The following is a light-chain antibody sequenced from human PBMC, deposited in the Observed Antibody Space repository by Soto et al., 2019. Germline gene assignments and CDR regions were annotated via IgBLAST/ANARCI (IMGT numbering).Light chain of an antibody. CDR1: QSISGS. CDR2: DAS. CDR3: QQYNSYSRT. V-gene: IGKV1-5*01. Sequence: DIQMTQSPSTLSASVADTVTITCRASQSISGSLAWYQQKPGGPPNLLIYDASSLQSGVPSRFSGSGSGTEFTLTISSLQPDDFATYYCQQYNSYSRTFGQGTKVDIK. J-gene: IGKJ1*01.